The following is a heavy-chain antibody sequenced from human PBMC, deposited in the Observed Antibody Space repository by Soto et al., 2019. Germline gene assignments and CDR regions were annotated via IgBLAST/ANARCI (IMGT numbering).Heavy chain of an antibody. CDR1: GGSISSSSYY. Sequence: PSETLSLTCTFSGGSISSSSYYWGWIRQPPGKGLEWIGSIYYSGSTYYNPSLKSRVTISVDTSKNQFSLKLSSVTAADTAVYYCARGVRWELLYYYYYGMDVWGQGTTVTVSS. CDR2: IYYSGST. V-gene: IGHV4-39*01. CDR3: ARGVRWELLYYYYYGMDV. D-gene: IGHD1-26*01. J-gene: IGHJ6*02.